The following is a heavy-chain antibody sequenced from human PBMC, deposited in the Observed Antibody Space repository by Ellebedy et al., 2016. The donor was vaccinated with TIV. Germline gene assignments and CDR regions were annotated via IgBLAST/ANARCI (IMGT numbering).Heavy chain of an antibody. D-gene: IGHD2-21*02. CDR1: GYIFTSYW. CDR2: IYPDDSKT. J-gene: IGHJ4*02. CDR3: ARRQTASTFDF. V-gene: IGHV5-51*01. Sequence: GESLKISCQGSGYIFTSYWIGWVRQLPGKGLEWMGIIYPDDSKTKSRPSFQGQVTISADKSITTAYLQWSSLKASDTAMYYCARRQTASTFDFWGQGTLVTVSS.